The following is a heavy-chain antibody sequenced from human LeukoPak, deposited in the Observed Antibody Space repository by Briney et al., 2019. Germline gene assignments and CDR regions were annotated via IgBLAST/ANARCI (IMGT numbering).Heavy chain of an antibody. D-gene: IGHD3-9*01. Sequence: SETLSLTCIVSGGSISSSNYYWGWIRQPPGKGLKWIGYNYYSGSTYYNLSLKRPVTISVDTSKTQFSRKLSSVTAADTAVYYCARLVLRYFDWLSASIDYWGHGTLVTVSS. V-gene: IGHV4-39*01. CDR2: NYYSGST. CDR3: ARLVLRYFDWLSASIDY. J-gene: IGHJ4*01. CDR1: GGSISSSNYY.